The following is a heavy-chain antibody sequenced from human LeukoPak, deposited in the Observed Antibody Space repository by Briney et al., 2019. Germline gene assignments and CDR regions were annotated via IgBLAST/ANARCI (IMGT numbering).Heavy chain of an antibody. D-gene: IGHD3-16*02. CDR3: ARAGQYDYVWGSYRYSFDY. J-gene: IGHJ4*02. CDR2: ISYDGSNK. V-gene: IGHV3-30-3*01. CDR1: GFTYSSYA. Sequence: GGSLRLSGAASGFTYSSYAMHWVRQAPGKGLEWVAVISYDGSNKYYADSVKGRFTISRDNSKNTLYLQMNSLRAEDTAVYYCARAGQYDYVWGSYRYSFDYWGQGTLVTVSS.